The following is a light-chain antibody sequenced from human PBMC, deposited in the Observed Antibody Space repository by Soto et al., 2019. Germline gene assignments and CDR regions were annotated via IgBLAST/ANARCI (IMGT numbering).Light chain of an antibody. J-gene: IGKJ2*01. CDR2: DAS. CDR3: QQRYNWPNT. V-gene: IGKV3-11*01. Sequence: EIVLTQSPATLSLSPGERATLSCRASQGVGTYLAWYQHNPGQAPRLLIYDASNRATGIPARFSGSGSGTDFTLTISSPEPEDFAVYYCQQRYNWPNTFGQGTKLDIK. CDR1: QGVGTY.